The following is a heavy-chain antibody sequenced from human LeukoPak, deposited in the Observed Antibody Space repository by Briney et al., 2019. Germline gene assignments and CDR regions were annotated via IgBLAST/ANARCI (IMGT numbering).Heavy chain of an antibody. D-gene: IGHD6-19*01. V-gene: IGHV3-23*01. CDR3: ARDRAIAVAFDY. J-gene: IGHJ4*02. CDR1: GFTFSSYA. Sequence: GGSLRLSCAASGFTFSSYAMSWVRQAPGKGLEWVSAISGSGGSTYYADSVKGRFTISRDNSKNSLYLQMNSLRAEDTAVYYCARDRAIAVAFDYWGQGTLVTVSS. CDR2: ISGSGGST.